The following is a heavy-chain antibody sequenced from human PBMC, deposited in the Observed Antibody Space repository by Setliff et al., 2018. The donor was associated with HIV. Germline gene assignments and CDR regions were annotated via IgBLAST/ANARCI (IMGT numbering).Heavy chain of an antibody. Sequence: PGGSLRLSCAASGFTFDDYGMSWVRQAPGKGLEWVSSISGSGGSPYYADSVKGRFTISRDNSKNTLYLQMNSLTSQDTAVYYCVRDRETVSISGVAVPYFDYWGQGTQVTVSS. CDR3: VRDRETVSISGVAVPYFDY. D-gene: IGHD3-3*01. CDR1: GFTFDDYG. CDR2: ISGSGGSP. J-gene: IGHJ4*02. V-gene: IGHV3-23*01.